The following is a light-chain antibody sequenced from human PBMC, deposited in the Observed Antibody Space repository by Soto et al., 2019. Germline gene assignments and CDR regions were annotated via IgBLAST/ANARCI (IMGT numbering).Light chain of an antibody. V-gene: IGLV1-44*01. CDR2: SND. J-gene: IGLJ3*02. Sequence: QLVLTQPPSASVTPGQRVTISCSGGISNIGSNTINWYQQLPGTAPKLLIYSNDQRPSGVPDRFSGYKSGTSASLVISGLQSEDEADYYCAGWDDSLSGCVFGGGTKLTVL. CDR1: ISNIGSNT. CDR3: AGWDDSLSGCV.